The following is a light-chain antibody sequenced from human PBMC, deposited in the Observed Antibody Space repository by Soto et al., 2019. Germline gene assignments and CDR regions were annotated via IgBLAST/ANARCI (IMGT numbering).Light chain of an antibody. V-gene: IGKV1-5*01. CDR3: HQYNNYMLT. CDR2: DAS. Sequence: DIQMTQSPSTLSASVGDRVTITCRASQSISSWLAWYQQKPGKVPKLLIYDASTLESGVPSRFSGSGSGTEFTLTISSLQPDDFATYYCHQYNNYMLTFGGGTKVEIK. J-gene: IGKJ4*01. CDR1: QSISSW.